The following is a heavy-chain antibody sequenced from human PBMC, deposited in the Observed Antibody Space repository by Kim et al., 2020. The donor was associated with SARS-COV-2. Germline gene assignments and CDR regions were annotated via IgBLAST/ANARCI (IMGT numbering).Heavy chain of an antibody. J-gene: IGHJ6*01. Sequence: GGSLRLSCAASGFTFGDYAIHWVRQAPGKGLEWVSGISWNSGSRVYVDSVKGRFTISRDTAKHSLYLQMNSLRAEDTALYYCAIDIQFGSSSGYYSYG. V-gene: IGHV3-9*01. CDR2: ISWNSGSR. D-gene: IGHD6-6*01. CDR1: GFTFGDYA. CDR3: AIDIQFGSSSGYYSYG.